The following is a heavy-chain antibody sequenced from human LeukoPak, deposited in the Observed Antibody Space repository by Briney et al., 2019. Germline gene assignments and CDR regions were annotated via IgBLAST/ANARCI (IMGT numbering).Heavy chain of an antibody. CDR3: AKDGGSGNRQQLGY. CDR1: GFTFSSYT. J-gene: IGHJ4*02. Sequence: GGSLRLSCAASGFTFSSYTMSWVRQAPGKGLEWVSSIGSGGTTYHADSVKGRFTISRDNSKNTLYLQMTSPRAEDTAVYYCAKDGGSGNRQQLGYWGQGSLVTVSS. D-gene: IGHD6-13*01. V-gene: IGHV3-23*01. CDR2: IGSGGTT.